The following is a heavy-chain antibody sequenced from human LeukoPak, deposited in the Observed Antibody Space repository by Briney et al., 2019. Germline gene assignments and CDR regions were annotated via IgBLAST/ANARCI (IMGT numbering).Heavy chain of an antibody. D-gene: IGHD2-2*01. J-gene: IGHJ6*02. V-gene: IGHV1-18*01. CDR1: GYTFTSYG. CDR2: ISAYNGNT. Sequence: ASVKVSCKASGYTFTSYGISWVRQAPGRGLEWMGWISAYNGNTNYAQKLQGRVTMTTDTSTSTAYMELRSLRSDDTAVYYCARFVVVPAAINYYYYGMDVWGQGTTVTVSS. CDR3: ARFVVVPAAINYYYYGMDV.